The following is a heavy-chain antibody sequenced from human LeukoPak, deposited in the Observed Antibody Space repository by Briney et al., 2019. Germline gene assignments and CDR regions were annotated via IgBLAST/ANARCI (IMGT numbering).Heavy chain of an antibody. J-gene: IGHJ4*02. CDR2: ISDTGGST. D-gene: IGHD3-16*01. CDR3: AREWGTQGRGRGFAY. Sequence: GGSLRLSCVDSGFTFSTYAINWVRQAPGKGLEWVSVISDTGGSTFYTDSVKGRFTISRDNSRNTLFLQMNSVRAEDTAVYYCAREWGTQGRGRGFAYWGQGTLVTVSS. CDR1: GFTFSTYA. V-gene: IGHV3-23*01.